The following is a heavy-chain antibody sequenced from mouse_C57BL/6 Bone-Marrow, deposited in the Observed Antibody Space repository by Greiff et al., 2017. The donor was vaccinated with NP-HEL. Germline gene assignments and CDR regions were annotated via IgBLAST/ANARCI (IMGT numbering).Heavy chain of an antibody. D-gene: IGHD1-1*01. J-gene: IGHJ1*03. CDR1: GFTFTDYY. V-gene: IGHV7-3*01. CDR2: IRNKANGYTT. Sequence: EVTLVESGGGLVQPGGSLSLSCAASGFTFTDYYMSWVRQPPGKALEWLGFIRNKANGYTTEYSASVKGRFTTSRENSQTILYLQMNALRAEDSATYYCARSRITTVVAPDVWGTGTTVTVSS. CDR3: ARSRITTVVAPDV.